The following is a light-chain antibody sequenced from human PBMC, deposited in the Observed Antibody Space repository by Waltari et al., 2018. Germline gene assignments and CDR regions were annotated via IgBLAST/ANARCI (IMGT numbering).Light chain of an antibody. CDR1: QAISNH. J-gene: IGKJ4*01. CDR3: RQYDNLAS. CDR2: DST. V-gene: IGKV1-33*01. Sequence: DIQMTQSPSSLSASVGVRVTITCQARQAISNHLNWYKHKPGKAPELLIFDSTNLETGVPSRFRGSGSETDFTLTIPSLQPEDFATYYCRQYDNLASFGGGTKVEIK.